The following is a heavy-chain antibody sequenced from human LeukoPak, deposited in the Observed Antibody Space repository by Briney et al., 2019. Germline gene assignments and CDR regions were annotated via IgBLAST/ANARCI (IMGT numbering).Heavy chain of an antibody. J-gene: IGHJ4*02. CDR3: ARGDRPGYDY. V-gene: IGHV4-34*01. D-gene: IGHD1-14*01. CDR2: INHSGST. CDR1: GGSFSGYY. Sequence: KPSETLSLTCAVYGGSFSGYYWSWIRQPPGKGLEWIGEINHSGSTNYNPSLKSRVTISVDTSKSQFSLKLSSVTAADTAVYYCARGDRPGYDYWGQGTLVTVSS.